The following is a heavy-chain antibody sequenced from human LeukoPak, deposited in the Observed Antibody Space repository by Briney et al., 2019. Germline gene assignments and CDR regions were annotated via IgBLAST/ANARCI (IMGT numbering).Heavy chain of an antibody. D-gene: IGHD2-2*01. CDR1: GFTYSLFW. CDR2: IKQDGSEK. J-gene: IGHJ4*02. CDR3: AREPPYCSSTSCYYTFDY. V-gene: IGHV3-7*01. Sequence: GGSLRLSCAASGFTYSLFWMSWVRQAPGKGLEWVANIKQDGSEKYYVDSVKGRFTISRDNAKNSLYLQMNSLRAEDTAVYYCAREPPYCSSTSCYYTFDYWGQGTLVTVSS.